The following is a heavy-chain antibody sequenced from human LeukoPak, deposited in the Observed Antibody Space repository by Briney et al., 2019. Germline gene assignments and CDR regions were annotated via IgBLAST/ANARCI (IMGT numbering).Heavy chain of an antibody. J-gene: IGHJ5*02. CDR1: GYTFTSYG. CDR2: ISAYNGNT. V-gene: IGHV1-18*01. CDR3: ARDRGRTGNNWFDP. Sequence: GASVKVSCKASGYTFTSYGISWVRQAPGQGLEWMGWISAYNGNTNYAQKLQGRVTMTTDTSTSTAYMELRSLRSDDTAVYYCARDRGRTGNNWFDPWGQGTLVTVSS. D-gene: IGHD3-16*01.